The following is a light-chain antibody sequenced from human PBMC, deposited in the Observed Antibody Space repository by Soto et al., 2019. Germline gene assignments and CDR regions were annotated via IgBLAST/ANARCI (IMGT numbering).Light chain of an antibody. CDR3: SSYTSSRTRV. V-gene: IGLV2-14*03. CDR2: DVY. Sequence: QSALTQPASVSGSPGQSITISCTGTSSDVGGYNYVAWYQHHPGKAPKLIIYDVYNRPSGVSNRFSASKSDNTASLTISGLPAEDEADYYCSSYTSSRTRVFGGGTKLTVL. CDR1: SSDVGGYNY. J-gene: IGLJ3*02.